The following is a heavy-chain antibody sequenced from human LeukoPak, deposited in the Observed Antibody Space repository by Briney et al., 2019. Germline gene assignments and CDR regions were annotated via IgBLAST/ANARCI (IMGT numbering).Heavy chain of an antibody. J-gene: IGHJ5*02. CDR1: GGSISSYY. CDR2: IYTSGST. V-gene: IGHV4-4*09. D-gene: IGHD6-13*01. Sequence: SETLSLTCTVSGGSISSYYWSWIRQPPGKGLEWIGYIYTSGSTNYNPSLKSRVTISVDTSKNQFSLKLSSVPAADTAVYYCARLRAAAGYNWFDPWGQGTLVTVSS. CDR3: ARLRAAAGYNWFDP.